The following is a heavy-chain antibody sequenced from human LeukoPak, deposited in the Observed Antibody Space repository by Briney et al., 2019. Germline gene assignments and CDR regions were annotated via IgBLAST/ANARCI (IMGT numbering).Heavy chain of an antibody. Sequence: GGSLTLSCAASGFSVSDNYMSWVRQAPGKGLEWVSFIYSGGSTYYADSVRGRFTLSRENSKNTLYLQMNSLRAEDMALYYCAKDINRRIAASGAFDYWGQGTLLTVSS. D-gene: IGHD6-13*01. CDR3: AKDINRRIAASGAFDY. CDR2: IYSGGST. J-gene: IGHJ4*02. CDR1: GFSVSDNY. V-gene: IGHV3-53*05.